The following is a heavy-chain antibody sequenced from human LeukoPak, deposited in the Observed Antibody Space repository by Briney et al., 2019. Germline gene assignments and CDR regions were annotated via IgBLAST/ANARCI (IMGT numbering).Heavy chain of an antibody. CDR2: IRSKDHGGTT. J-gene: IGHJ4*02. CDR3: TRDPHYYHGNPHDF. CDR1: GFTFSSYA. D-gene: IGHD4-23*01. V-gene: IGHV3-49*03. Sequence: PGGSLRLSCSVSGFTFSSYAMSWFRQAPGKGLEWLSFIRSKDHGGTTEYAASVKGRFTISRDDSNSIAYLQMNSLIIEDTAVYFCTRDPHYYHGNPHDFWGQGTRVTVSS.